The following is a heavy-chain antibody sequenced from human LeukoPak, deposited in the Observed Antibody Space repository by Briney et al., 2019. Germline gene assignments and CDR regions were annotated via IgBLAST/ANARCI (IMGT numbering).Heavy chain of an antibody. D-gene: IGHD6-19*01. Sequence: GGSLRLSCEASGFSFNNNAMDWVRQAPGKGLEWVSGVLGGGGSTYYADSVKGRFTISRDNSKNTLYLQMNSLRAEDTAVYYCAKGSAWYFDYWGQGTLVTVSS. CDR2: VLGGGGST. J-gene: IGHJ4*02. CDR3: AKGSAWYFDY. V-gene: IGHV3-23*01. CDR1: GFSFNNNA.